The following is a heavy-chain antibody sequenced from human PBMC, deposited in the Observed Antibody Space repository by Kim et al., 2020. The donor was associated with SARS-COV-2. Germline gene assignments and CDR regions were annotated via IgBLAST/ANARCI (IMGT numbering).Heavy chain of an antibody. CDR3: AKGMVPDA. CDR2: EESNK. Sequence: EESNKYYSDAVKGRFTVSRDDSKNTLHLQMSSLRVEDTAVYYCAKGMVPDAWGQGTHVTVSS. V-gene: IGHV3-33*06. D-gene: IGHD3-10*01. J-gene: IGHJ5*02.